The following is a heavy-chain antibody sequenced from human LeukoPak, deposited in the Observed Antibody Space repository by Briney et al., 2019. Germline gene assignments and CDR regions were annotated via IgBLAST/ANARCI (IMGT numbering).Heavy chain of an antibody. J-gene: IGHJ4*02. CDR1: GFTFRSYW. CDR2: INSDGSST. CDR3: ARGSLWGSFDY. V-gene: IGHV3-74*01. Sequence: GGSLRLSCAASGFTFRSYWMHWVRHAPGKGLVWVSRINSDGSSTSYADSVKGRFTISRDNAKNTLYMQMNSLRAEDTAVYYCARGSLWGSFDYWGQGNLVTVSS. D-gene: IGHD7-27*01.